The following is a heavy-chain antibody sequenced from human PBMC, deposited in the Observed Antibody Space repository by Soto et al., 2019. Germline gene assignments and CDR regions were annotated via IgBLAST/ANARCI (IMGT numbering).Heavy chain of an antibody. D-gene: IGHD6-13*01. Sequence: PGGSLRLSCAASGFTFSSYAMNWVRQAPGKGLEWVSVTLGSGGRTYYADSVKGRFTISRDNSKNTVYLQMNSLRAEDTAVYYCAYSSTPFDYWGQGTLVTVPQ. CDR1: GFTFSSYA. V-gene: IGHV3-23*01. J-gene: IGHJ4*02. CDR3: AYSSTPFDY. CDR2: TLGSGGRT.